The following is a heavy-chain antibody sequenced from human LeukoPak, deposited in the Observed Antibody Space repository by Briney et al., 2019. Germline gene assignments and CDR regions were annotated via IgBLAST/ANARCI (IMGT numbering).Heavy chain of an antibody. CDR1: GYSFTSYW. Sequence: GESLKISCKGSGYSFTSYWIGWVRQMPGKGLEWMGIIYPGDSDTRYSPSFQGQVTISADKSISTAYLQWSSLKASDTAMYYCARLLELGIEYSSSSSYFDYWGQGTLVTVSS. CDR2: IYPGDSDT. V-gene: IGHV5-51*01. CDR3: ARLLELGIEYSSSSSYFDY. J-gene: IGHJ4*02. D-gene: IGHD6-6*01.